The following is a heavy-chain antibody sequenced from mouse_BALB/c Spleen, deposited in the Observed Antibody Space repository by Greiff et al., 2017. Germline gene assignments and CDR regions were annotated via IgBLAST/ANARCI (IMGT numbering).Heavy chain of an antibody. Sequence: VQLKESGPSLVKPSQTLSLTCSVTGDSITSGYWNWIRKFPGNKLEYMGYISYSGSTYYNPSLKSRISITRDTSKNQYYLQLNSVTTEDTATYYCARLGGYDGYAMDYWGQGTSVTVSS. V-gene: IGHV3-8*02. CDR1: GDSITSGY. CDR3: ARLGGYDGYAMDY. CDR2: ISYSGST. J-gene: IGHJ4*01. D-gene: IGHD2-2*01.